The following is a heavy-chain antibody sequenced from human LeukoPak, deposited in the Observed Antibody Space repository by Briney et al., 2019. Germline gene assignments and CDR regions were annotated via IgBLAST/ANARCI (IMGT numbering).Heavy chain of an antibody. CDR1: GFTFSSYE. CDR2: ISSSGSTI. CDR3: ARGLTQQSITIFGVGAPNRMDV. D-gene: IGHD3-3*01. V-gene: IGHV3-48*03. Sequence: GGSLRLSCAASGFTFSSYEMNWVRQAPGKGLEWVSYISSSGSTIYYADSVKGRFTISRDNAKNSLYLQMNSLRAEDTAVYYCARGLTQQSITIFGVGAPNRMDVWGKGTTVTVSS. J-gene: IGHJ6*03.